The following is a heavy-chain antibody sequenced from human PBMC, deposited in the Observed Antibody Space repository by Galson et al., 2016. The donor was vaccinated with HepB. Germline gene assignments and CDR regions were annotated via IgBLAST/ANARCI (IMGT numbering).Heavy chain of an antibody. J-gene: IGHJ6*02. D-gene: IGHD3-10*01. CDR1: GFTFDDYT. CDR2: ISWDGLKT. CDR3: GKDWGSLWESSGKGMDV. V-gene: IGHV3-43*01. Sequence: LRLSCAASGFTFDDYTMHWVRQAPGKGLEWVSLISWDGLKTYYADSVKGRFTISRDNRKNSLYLQMDNLRNEDTALYYCGKDWGSLWESSGKGMDVWGQGTTVTVSS.